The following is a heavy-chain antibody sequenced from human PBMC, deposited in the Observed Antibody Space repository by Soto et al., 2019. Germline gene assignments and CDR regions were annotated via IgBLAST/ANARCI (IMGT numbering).Heavy chain of an antibody. V-gene: IGHV4-4*07. CDR1: GGSINTFY. CDR2: IFSSGST. Sequence: SETLSLTCTVSGGSINTFYWSWVRQPAGKGLEWIGRIFSSGSTSFNPSLESRVAISVDTSKNQFSLKLSSVTAADTAVYYCARGPDYSSSWYGDHYYYYGMDVWSQGTTVTVSS. D-gene: IGHD6-13*01. J-gene: IGHJ6*02. CDR3: ARGPDYSSSWYGDHYYYYGMDV.